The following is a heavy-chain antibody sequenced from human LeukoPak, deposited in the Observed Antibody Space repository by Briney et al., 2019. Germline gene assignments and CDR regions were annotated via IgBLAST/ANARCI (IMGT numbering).Heavy chain of an antibody. CDR1: GGTFSSYA. J-gene: IGHJ4*02. Sequence: ASVKVSCKASGGTFSSYAISWVRQAPGQGLEWMGRMNPNRGDTDYAQKFQGRVTMTRDTSISTAYMELSSLRSEDTAVYYCARGLTAAGTDYWGQGTLVTVSS. D-gene: IGHD6-13*01. V-gene: IGHV1-8*02. CDR3: ARGLTAAGTDY. CDR2: MNPNRGDT.